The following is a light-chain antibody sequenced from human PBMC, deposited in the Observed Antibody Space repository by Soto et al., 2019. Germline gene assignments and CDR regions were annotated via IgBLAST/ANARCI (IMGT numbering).Light chain of an antibody. V-gene: IGKV3-11*01. Sequence: DIVLTQSPATLSLSPGQRATLSCRASQKIIGYLAWYQQKPCQAPRLLIYDASNRATGIPVRFSGSGSGTDYTLTVSSLEPEDFAVYYCQQRSNLPWTFGQGTKVDIK. J-gene: IGKJ1*01. CDR1: QKIIGY. CDR2: DAS. CDR3: QQRSNLPWT.